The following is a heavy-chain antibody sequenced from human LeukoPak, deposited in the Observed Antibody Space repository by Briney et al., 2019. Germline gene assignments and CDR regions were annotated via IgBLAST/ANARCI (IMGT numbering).Heavy chain of an antibody. CDR3: ARGPLLRYFDWLFGPFDY. Sequence: SETLSLTCAVYGGSFSGYYWSWIRQPPGKGLEWLGEINHSGSTNYNPSLKSRVTISVDTSKNQFSLKLSSVTAADTAVYYCARGPLLRYFDWLFGPFDYWGQGTLVTVSS. CDR2: INHSGST. J-gene: IGHJ4*02. CDR1: GGSFSGYY. D-gene: IGHD3-9*01. V-gene: IGHV4-34*01.